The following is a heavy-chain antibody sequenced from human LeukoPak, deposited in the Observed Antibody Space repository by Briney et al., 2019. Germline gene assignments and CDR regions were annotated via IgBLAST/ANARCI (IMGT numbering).Heavy chain of an antibody. D-gene: IGHD3-22*01. Sequence: GASLRLSCAASGFTFNTYGMNWVRQAPGKGLEWVSGTCGSGAATYYADSVKGRFTISRDNSKNIPYLQMNSLRAEDTAIYYCARDLRICPRKYDSSSHPFDYWGQGTLVTVSS. V-gene: IGHV3-23*01. CDR2: TCGSGAAT. CDR3: ARDLRICPRKYDSSSHPFDY. CDR1: GFTFNTYG. J-gene: IGHJ4*02.